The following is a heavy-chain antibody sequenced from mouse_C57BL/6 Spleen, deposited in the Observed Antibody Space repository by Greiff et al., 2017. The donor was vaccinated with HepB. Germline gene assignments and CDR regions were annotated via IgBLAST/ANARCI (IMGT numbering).Heavy chain of an antibody. Sequence: EVKLQESGPGLVKPSQSLSLTCSVTGYSITSGYYWNWIRQFPGNKLEWMGYISYDGSNNYNPSLKNRISITRDTSKNQFFLKLNSVTTEDTATYYCARDPHYYGSSYGFAYWGQGTLVTVSA. J-gene: IGHJ3*01. CDR2: ISYDGSN. CDR3: ARDPHYYGSSYGFAY. CDR1: GYSITSGYY. V-gene: IGHV3-6*01. D-gene: IGHD1-1*01.